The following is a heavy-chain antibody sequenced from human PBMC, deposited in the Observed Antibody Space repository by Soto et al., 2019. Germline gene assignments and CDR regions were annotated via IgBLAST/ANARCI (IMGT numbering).Heavy chain of an antibody. D-gene: IGHD2-2*01. Sequence: GGSLRLSCAASGFTVSSNYMSWVRQAPGKGLEWVSVIYSGGSTYYADSVKGRFTSSRGNSKNTLYLQMNSLRAEDTAVYYCARGYCSGTSCGGAIDYWGQGTLVTVSS. CDR1: GFTVSSNY. CDR2: IYSGGST. J-gene: IGHJ4*02. CDR3: ARGYCSGTSCGGAIDY. V-gene: IGHV3-53*01.